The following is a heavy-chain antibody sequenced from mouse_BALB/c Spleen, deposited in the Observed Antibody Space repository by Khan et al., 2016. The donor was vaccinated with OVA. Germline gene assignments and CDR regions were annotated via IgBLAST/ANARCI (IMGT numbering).Heavy chain of an antibody. V-gene: IGHV2-6-1*01. D-gene: IGHD2-14*01. J-gene: IGHJ4*01. Sequence: QVQLKQSGPGLVAPSQSLSITCTISGFSLTSYGVHWVRQPPGKGLEWLVVIWSDGSTTYNSALKSRLSITKDNSKSQVFLKMNSLQIDDTAIYYCARNDRYFYAMDYWGQGTSVTVSS. CDR3: ARNDRYFYAMDY. CDR2: IWSDGST. CDR1: GFSLTSYG.